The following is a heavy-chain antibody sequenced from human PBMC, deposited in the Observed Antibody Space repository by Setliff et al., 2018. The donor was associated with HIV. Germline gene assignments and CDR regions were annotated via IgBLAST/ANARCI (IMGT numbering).Heavy chain of an antibody. CDR2: IYTSGST. CDR3: VGVDIWSGYYVFDY. V-gene: IGHV4-4*07. D-gene: IGHD3-3*01. J-gene: IGHJ4*02. CDR1: GGSISSYY. Sequence: SETLSLTCTVSGGSISSYYWSWIRQPAGKGLEWIGRIYTSGSTNYDPSLKSRVTMSVDTSKNQFSLKLSSVTAADTAVYYCVGVDIWSGYYVFDYWGQGTLVTVSS.